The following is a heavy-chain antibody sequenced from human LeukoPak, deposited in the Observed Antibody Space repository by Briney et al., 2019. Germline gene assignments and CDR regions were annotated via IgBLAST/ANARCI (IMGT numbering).Heavy chain of an antibody. J-gene: IGHJ5*02. Sequence: GGSLRLSCAASGFTFSNAWMSWVRQAPGKGLEWVSSITSGATYIYYADSLKGRFTISRDDAKNSLSLQMNSLRAEDTAVYYCARSPLVVVPAALPVYNWFDPWGQGTLVTVSS. D-gene: IGHD2-2*01. CDR1: GFTFSNAW. CDR2: ITSGATYI. V-gene: IGHV3-21*01. CDR3: ARSPLVVVPAALPVYNWFDP.